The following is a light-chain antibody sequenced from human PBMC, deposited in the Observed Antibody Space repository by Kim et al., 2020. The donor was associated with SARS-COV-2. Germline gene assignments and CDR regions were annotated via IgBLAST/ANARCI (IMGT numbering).Light chain of an antibody. CDR3: QQRGSWPPALT. CDR2: DAA. V-gene: IGKV3-11*01. Sequence: GASATLSCRARPSLDISLGWHQQTPGQPPTLLIYDAASRAACVPDRFRGSGSGTDFTLTIASLAPEDFAVYYCQQRGSWPPALTFGGGTKVDIK. CDR1: PSLDIS. J-gene: IGKJ4*01.